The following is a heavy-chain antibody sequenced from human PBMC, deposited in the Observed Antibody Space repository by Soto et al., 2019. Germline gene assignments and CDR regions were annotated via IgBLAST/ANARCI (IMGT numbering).Heavy chain of an antibody. D-gene: IGHD2-21*01. Sequence: ASVKVSCKASGYTLTSYGISWVRQAPGQGLEWMGWISAYNGNTNYAQKLQGRVTMTTDTSTSIAYMELRSLRSDDTAVYYCARAYCGGDCYSKNWFDPWGQGTLVTVSS. CDR1: GYTLTSYG. CDR2: ISAYNGNT. V-gene: IGHV1-18*01. J-gene: IGHJ5*02. CDR3: ARAYCGGDCYSKNWFDP.